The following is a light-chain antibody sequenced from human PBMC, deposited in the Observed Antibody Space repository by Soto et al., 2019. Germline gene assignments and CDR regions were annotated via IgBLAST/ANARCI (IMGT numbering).Light chain of an antibody. CDR3: CSYTTSTTYV. J-gene: IGLJ1*01. V-gene: IGLV2-14*03. CDR1: VSDVGGYDS. CDR2: GVN. Sequence: QSVLTQPASVSGSPGQSITISCTGTVSDVGGYDSVSWYHQHPGRAPKLIIYGVNNRPSGVSNRFSAAKSADTASLTISRLQAEDEANYYCCSYTTSTTYVFGTGTKVTVL.